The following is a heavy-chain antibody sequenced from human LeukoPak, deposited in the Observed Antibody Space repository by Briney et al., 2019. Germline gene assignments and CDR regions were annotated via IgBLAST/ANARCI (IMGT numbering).Heavy chain of an antibody. CDR2: IYHSGST. CDR3: ARQSKHYDILTGYYLGYWGY. J-gene: IGHJ4*02. CDR1: GYSISSGYY. Sequence: SETLSLTCTVSGYSISSGYYWGWIRPPPGKGLEWIGSIYHSGSTYYNPSLKSRVTISVDTSKNQFSLKLSSVTAADTAVYYCARQSKHYDILTGYYLGYWGYWGQGTLVTVSS. D-gene: IGHD3-9*01. V-gene: IGHV4-38-2*02.